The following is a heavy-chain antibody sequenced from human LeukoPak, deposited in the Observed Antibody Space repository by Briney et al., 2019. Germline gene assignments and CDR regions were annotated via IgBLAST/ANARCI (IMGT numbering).Heavy chain of an antibody. CDR2: INSGNNYI. Sequence: GGSLRLSCVASGFTFSDYTMHWVRQAPGKALEWVSSINSGNNYIYYADSVKGRFTISRDNAKNSLFLQMNSLRADDMAVYSCARVLLGMSAFDLWGQGTMVSVSS. CDR1: GFTFSDYT. V-gene: IGHV3-21*06. D-gene: IGHD3-9*01. CDR3: ARVLLGMSAFDL. J-gene: IGHJ3*01.